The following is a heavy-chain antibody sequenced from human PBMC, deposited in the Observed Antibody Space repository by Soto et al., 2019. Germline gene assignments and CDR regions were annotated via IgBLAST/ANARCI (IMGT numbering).Heavy chain of an antibody. Sequence: QVQLVQSGAEVKKPGSSVKVSCKASGGTFSSYTISWVRQAPGQGLEWMGRIIPILGIANYAQKFQGRVTITPDKSTSTAYMELSSLRSEDTAVYYCATGLVVDYDIDYWGQGTLVTVSS. V-gene: IGHV1-69*02. D-gene: IGHD2-15*01. J-gene: IGHJ4*02. CDR2: IIPILGIA. CDR1: GGTFSSYT. CDR3: ATGLVVDYDIDY.